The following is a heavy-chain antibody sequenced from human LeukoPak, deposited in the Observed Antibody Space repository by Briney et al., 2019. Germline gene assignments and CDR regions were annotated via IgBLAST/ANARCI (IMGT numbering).Heavy chain of an antibody. J-gene: IGHJ5*02. D-gene: IGHD3-10*01. Sequence: GSSVKVSCKASRGTFTTYAINWVRQAPGQGLEWMGGIIPIFGTSNYAEKFQGRVTITADESTSTAYMELSSLRSEDTAVYYCARGGFRITMVRGVRFPYNWFDPWGQGTLVTVSS. CDR3: ARGGFRITMVRGVRFPYNWFDP. CDR2: IIPIFGTS. V-gene: IGHV1-69*01. CDR1: RGTFTTYA.